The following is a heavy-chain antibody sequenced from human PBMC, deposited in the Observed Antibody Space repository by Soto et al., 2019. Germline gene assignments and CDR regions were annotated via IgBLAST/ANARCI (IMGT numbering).Heavy chain of an antibody. D-gene: IGHD1-26*01. V-gene: IGHV3-11*06. J-gene: IGHJ4*02. CDR1: GFTLSDYY. CDR3: ARGPRGYSGSYWGAY. Sequence: QVQLVESGGGLFKTGGSLRLSCAASGFTLSDYYMSWIRQAPGKGLEWVSYISSSSSYTNYADSVKGRFTISRDNAKNSLYLQMNSLRAEDTAVYYCARGPRGYSGSYWGAYWGQGTLVTVSS. CDR2: ISSSSSYT.